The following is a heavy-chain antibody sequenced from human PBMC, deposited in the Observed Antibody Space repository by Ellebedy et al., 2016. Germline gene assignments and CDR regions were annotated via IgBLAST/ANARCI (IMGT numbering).Heavy chain of an antibody. Sequence: SETLSLTCTVSGGSISSYYWSWIRQPPGKGLEWIGYIYYSGRTNYKTSLKSRVTISVDTSKNQFSLKLSSVTAADTAVYYCARLARNADILNWFDPWGQGTLVTVSS. CDR2: IYYSGRT. V-gene: IGHV4-59*01. CDR3: ARLARNADILNWFDP. J-gene: IGHJ5*02. CDR1: GGSISSYY. D-gene: IGHD3-9*01.